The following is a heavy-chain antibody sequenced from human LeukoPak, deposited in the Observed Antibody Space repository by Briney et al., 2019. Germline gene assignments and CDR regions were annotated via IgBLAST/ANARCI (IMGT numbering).Heavy chain of an antibody. Sequence: GGSLRLSCTASGFTFGDYAMSWFRQAPGKGLEWVGFIRSKAYGGTTEYAASVKGRFTISRDDPKSIAYLQMNSLKTEDTAVYYCTRGPGTFLVPEDYWGQGTLVTVSS. J-gene: IGHJ4*02. CDR2: IRSKAYGGTT. V-gene: IGHV3-49*03. D-gene: IGHD6-13*01. CDR3: TRGPGTFLVPEDY. CDR1: GFTFGDYA.